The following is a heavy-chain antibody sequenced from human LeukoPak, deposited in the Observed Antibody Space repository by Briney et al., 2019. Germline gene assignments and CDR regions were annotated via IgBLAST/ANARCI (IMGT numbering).Heavy chain of an antibody. Sequence: PGGSLRLSCAASGFTLSNAWMSGVRQAPGKGLECLGCIKSKTHGGTTDYAAPVKGRFTISRDDSKNTLYLQMNSLKTEDTAVYYCTTAPLFGELYYWGQGTLVTVSS. CDR1: GFTLSNAW. CDR3: TTAPLFGELYY. D-gene: IGHD3-10*01. CDR2: IKSKTHGGTT. V-gene: IGHV3-15*01. J-gene: IGHJ4*02.